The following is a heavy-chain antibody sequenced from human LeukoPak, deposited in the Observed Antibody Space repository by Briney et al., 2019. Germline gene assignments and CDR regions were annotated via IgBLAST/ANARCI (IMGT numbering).Heavy chain of an antibody. CDR2: ISGSGGST. V-gene: IGHV3-23*01. CDR1: GFTFSSYW. J-gene: IGHJ4*02. CDR3: ARITMVRGVPLIDY. D-gene: IGHD3-10*01. Sequence: GGSLRLSCAASGFTFSSYWMSWVRQAPGKGLEWVSAISGSGGSTYYADSVKGRFTISRDNSKNTLYLQMNSLRAEDTAVYYCARITMVRGVPLIDYWGQGTLVTVSS.